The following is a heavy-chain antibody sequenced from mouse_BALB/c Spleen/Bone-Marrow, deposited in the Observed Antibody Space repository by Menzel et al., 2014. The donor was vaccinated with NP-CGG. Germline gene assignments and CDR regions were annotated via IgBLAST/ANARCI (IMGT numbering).Heavy chain of an antibody. CDR3: TRGGNWDDFDV. D-gene: IGHD4-1*01. V-gene: IGHV5-17*02. J-gene: IGHJ1*01. CDR1: GFTFSSFG. CDR2: ISSGSSTI. Sequence: EVQGVESGGGLVQPGGSRRLSCAASGFTFSSFGMHWVRQAPEKGLEWVAYISSGSSTIFYVDTVKGRFTISRDNPKNTLFLQMTSLRSEDTAMYYCTRGGNWDDFDVWGAGTTVTVSS.